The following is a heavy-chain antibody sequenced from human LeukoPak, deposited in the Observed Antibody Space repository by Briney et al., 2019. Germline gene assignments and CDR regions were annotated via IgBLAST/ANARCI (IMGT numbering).Heavy chain of an antibody. D-gene: IGHD6-13*01. CDR1: GFTFDDYA. CDR3: AKSRHNDSSSWFYYYYYGMDV. V-gene: IGHV3-9*01. J-gene: IGHJ6*02. CDR2: ISWNSGSI. Sequence: GRSLRLSCAASGFTFDDYAMRWVRQAPGKGLEWVSGISWNSGSIGYADSVKGRFTISRDNAKNSLYLQMNSLRAEDTALYYCAKSRHNDSSSWFYYYYYGMDVWGQGTTVTVSS.